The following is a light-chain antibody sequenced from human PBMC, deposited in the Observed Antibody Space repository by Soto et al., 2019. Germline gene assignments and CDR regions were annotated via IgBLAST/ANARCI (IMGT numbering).Light chain of an antibody. CDR2: AAS. Sequence: DIPMTQSPSSLSASVGDTVTIICRASQSVNNYLNWYQQKAGKVPKLLIYAASSLLSGVPSRFSGSGSGTDFTLTITSLQAEDFATYYCQQTYVNPFTFGPGTTV. J-gene: IGKJ3*01. V-gene: IGKV1-39*01. CDR3: QQTYVNPFT. CDR1: QSVNNY.